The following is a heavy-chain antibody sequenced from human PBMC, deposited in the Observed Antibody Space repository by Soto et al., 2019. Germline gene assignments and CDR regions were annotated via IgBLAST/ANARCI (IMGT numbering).Heavy chain of an antibody. CDR2: INAGNGKT. Sequence: GASVKVSCKASGYTFTNYAIHWVRQAPGQRLEWMGWINAGNGKTKYSQKFQGRVTITRDTSASTAYMELSSLRSEDTAVYYCASSGIGRSSWSHYYYGMDVWGQGTTVTVSS. D-gene: IGHD6-13*01. V-gene: IGHV1-3*01. CDR1: GYTFTNYA. J-gene: IGHJ6*02. CDR3: ASSGIGRSSWSHYYYGMDV.